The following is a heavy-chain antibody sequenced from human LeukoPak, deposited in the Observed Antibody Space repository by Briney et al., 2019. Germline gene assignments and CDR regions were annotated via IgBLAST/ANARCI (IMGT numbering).Heavy chain of an antibody. CDR3: ARDYDYGDYGLYDY. CDR2: IKQDGSEK. Sequence: GGSLRLSCAASGFTFSSYWMSWVRQAPGKGLEWVANIKQDGSEKYYVDSVKGRFTISRDNAKNSLYLQMNSLRAEDTAVYYCARDYDYGDYGLYDYWGQGTLVTVSS. J-gene: IGHJ4*02. V-gene: IGHV3-7*01. D-gene: IGHD4-17*01. CDR1: GFTFSSYW.